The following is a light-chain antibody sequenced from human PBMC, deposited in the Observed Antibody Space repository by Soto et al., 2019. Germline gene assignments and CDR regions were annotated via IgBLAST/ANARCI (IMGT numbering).Light chain of an antibody. CDR2: DAS. CDR3: QQYGSTPLT. V-gene: IGKV3-20*01. J-gene: IGKJ4*01. Sequence: EIVLKQSPDTLSLSPGERATLSCRASQSVRSNYLAWYQQKPGQAPRFLIYDASSRATGIPDRFSGIGSGTDFTLTISRLEPEDFAVYYCQQYGSTPLTFGGGTKVDIK. CDR1: QSVRSNY.